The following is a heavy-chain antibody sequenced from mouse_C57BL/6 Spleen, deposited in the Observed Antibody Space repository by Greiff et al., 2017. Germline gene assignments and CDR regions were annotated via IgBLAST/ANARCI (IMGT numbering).Heavy chain of an antibody. CDR3: ARGNWEGGFDY. CDR2: IYPADSET. D-gene: IGHD4-1*01. Sequence: QVQLQQPGAELERPGSSVKLSCKASGYTFTSYWMDWVKQRPGQGLEWIGNIYPADSETHYNQKFKDKATLTVDKSSSTAYMQLSSLTSEDSAVYYCARGNWEGGFDYWGQGTTLTVSS. CDR1: GYTFTSYW. V-gene: IGHV1-61*01. J-gene: IGHJ2*01.